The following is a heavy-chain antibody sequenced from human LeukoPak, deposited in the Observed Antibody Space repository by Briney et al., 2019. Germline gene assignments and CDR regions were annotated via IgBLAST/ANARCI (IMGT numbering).Heavy chain of an antibody. D-gene: IGHD3-3*01. Sequence: GASVKVSCKASGGTFSSYAISWVRQAPGPGLEWMGRIIPILGIANYAQKFQGRVTITADKSTSTAYMELRSLRSEGTAVYYCARGPYYDFWSGSQEYFDYWGQGTLVTVSS. J-gene: IGHJ4*02. V-gene: IGHV1-69*04. CDR1: GGTFSSYA. CDR2: IIPILGIA. CDR3: ARGPYYDFWSGSQEYFDY.